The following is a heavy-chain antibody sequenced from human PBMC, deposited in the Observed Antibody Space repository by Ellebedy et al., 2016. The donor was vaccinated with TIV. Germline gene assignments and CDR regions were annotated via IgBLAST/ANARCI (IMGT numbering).Heavy chain of an antibody. V-gene: IGHV3-74*01. D-gene: IGHD6-19*01. Sequence: GESLKISCAASGFTFTQYWLHWVRQAPGKGPVWVSRINSDGSSTTYADSVKGRFTISRDNAKTTLYLQMNSLRAEDTAVYYWARAGSSGWEAYFDLWGRGTLVTVSS. CDR3: ARAGSSGWEAYFDL. CDR1: GFTFTQYW. J-gene: IGHJ2*01. CDR2: INSDGSST.